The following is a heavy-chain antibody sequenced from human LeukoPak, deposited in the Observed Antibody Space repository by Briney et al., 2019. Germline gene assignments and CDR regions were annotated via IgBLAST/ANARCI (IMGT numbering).Heavy chain of an antibody. V-gene: IGHV1-3*01. CDR1: GYTFTSYA. CDR2: INAGNGNT. D-gene: IGHD4-23*01. Sequence: ASVKVSCKASGYTFTSYAMHWVRQAPGQRLEWMGWINAGNGNTKYSQKFQGRVTITRDTSASTAYMELSSLRSEDTAVYYCASNSESKDYYYGMDVWGQGTTVTVSS. CDR3: ASNSESKDYYYGMDV. J-gene: IGHJ6*02.